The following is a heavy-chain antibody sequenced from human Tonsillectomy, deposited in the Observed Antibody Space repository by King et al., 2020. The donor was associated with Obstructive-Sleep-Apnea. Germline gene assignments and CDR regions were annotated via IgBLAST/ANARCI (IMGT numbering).Heavy chain of an antibody. J-gene: IGHJ6*02. Sequence: VQLVESGGGVVQPGRSLRLSCAASGFTFSSYAMHWVRQAPGKGLEWVAVISYDGSNKYYADSVKGRFTISRDNSKNTLYLQMNSLRAEDTAVYYCARDQGRIAVAGAEYYYYGMDVWGQGTTVTVSS. D-gene: IGHD6-19*01. V-gene: IGHV3-30*04. CDR2: ISYDGSNK. CDR1: GFTFSSYA. CDR3: ARDQGRIAVAGAEYYYYGMDV.